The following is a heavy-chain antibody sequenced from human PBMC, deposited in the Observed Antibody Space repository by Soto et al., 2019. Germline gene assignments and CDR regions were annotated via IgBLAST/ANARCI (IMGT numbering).Heavy chain of an antibody. CDR1: GFTFNRYG. V-gene: IGHV3-30*03. CDR2: ISDDGSDK. CDR3: VRGGGGGLFDP. J-gene: IGHJ5*02. D-gene: IGHD2-15*01. Sequence: GGSLRLSCVASGFTFNRYGIHWVRQAPGKGLEWVALISDDGSDKDYADSVKGRFTISRDNAKRSLYLQMMSLTAEDTAIYYCVRGGGGGLFDPWGQGTMVTVSS.